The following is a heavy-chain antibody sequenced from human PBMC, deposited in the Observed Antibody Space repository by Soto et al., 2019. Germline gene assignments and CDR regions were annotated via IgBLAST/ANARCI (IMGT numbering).Heavy chain of an antibody. CDR2: IRDSGRT. CDR3: ARAMANYFDY. J-gene: IGHJ4*02. D-gene: IGHD2-8*01. Sequence: QVQLQESGPGLVKPSQTLSVTCTVSGGSVSSDDYSWSWIRQHPWKGLEWIGYIRDSGRTYYNPSLEGRVTISVDTSKNQFSLRLRSVTAADTAVYYCARAMANYFDYWGQGTLVTASS. CDR1: GGSVSSDDYS. V-gene: IGHV4-31*03.